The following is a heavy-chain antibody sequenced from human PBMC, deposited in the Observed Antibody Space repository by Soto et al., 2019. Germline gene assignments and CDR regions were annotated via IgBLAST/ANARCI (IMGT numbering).Heavy chain of an antibody. Sequence: SETLSLTCTVSGGSISSYYWSWIRQPPGKGLEWIGYIYYSGSTNYNPSLKSRVTISVDTSKNQFSLKLSSVTAADTAVYYCARQGGYSSSWPFDYWGQGTLVTVSS. CDR2: IYYSGST. CDR3: ARQGGYSSSWPFDY. D-gene: IGHD6-13*01. J-gene: IGHJ4*02. CDR1: GGSISSYY. V-gene: IGHV4-59*08.